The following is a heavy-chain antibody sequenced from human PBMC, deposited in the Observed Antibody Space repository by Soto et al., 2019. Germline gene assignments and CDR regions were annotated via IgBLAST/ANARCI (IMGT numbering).Heavy chain of an antibody. CDR3: ARVQGTYEILTGYYPTYLLIDP. CDR2: ISAYNGNT. Sequence: QVQLVQSGAEVKKPGASVKVSCKASGYTFTSYGISWVRQAPGQGLEWMGWISAYNGNTNYAQKLQGRVTMTTDTSTSTAYMELRSLRSDDTAVYYCARVQGTYEILTGYYPTYLLIDPWGQGTLVTVSS. J-gene: IGHJ5*02. V-gene: IGHV1-18*01. CDR1: GYTFTSYG. D-gene: IGHD3-9*01.